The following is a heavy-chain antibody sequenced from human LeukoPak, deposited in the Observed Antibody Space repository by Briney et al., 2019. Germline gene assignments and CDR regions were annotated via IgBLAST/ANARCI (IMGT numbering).Heavy chain of an antibody. J-gene: IGHJ6*03. V-gene: IGHV3-48*03. CDR2: ISSSGSTI. CDR3: AELGITMIGGV. Sequence: GGSLRLSCAASGFTFSSYEMNWVRQAPGKGLEWVSYISSSGSTIYYADSVRGRFTISRDNAKNSLYLQMNSLRAEDTAVYYCAELGITMIGGVWGKGTTVTIS. CDR1: GFTFSSYE. D-gene: IGHD3-10*02.